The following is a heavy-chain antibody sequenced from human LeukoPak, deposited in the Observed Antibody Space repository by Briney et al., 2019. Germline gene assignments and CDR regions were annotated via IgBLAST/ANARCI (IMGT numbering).Heavy chain of an antibody. CDR3: VKGGYYYYYYGMDV. CDR1: GFTFDDYA. Sequence: GRSLRLSCAASGFTFDDYAMHWVRQAPGKGLEWVSGISWNSGSIGYADSVKGQFTISRDNAKNSLYLQMNSLRAEDTALYYCVKGGYYYYYYGMDVWGQGTTVTVSS. V-gene: IGHV3-9*01. CDR2: ISWNSGSI. J-gene: IGHJ6*02. D-gene: IGHD3-10*01.